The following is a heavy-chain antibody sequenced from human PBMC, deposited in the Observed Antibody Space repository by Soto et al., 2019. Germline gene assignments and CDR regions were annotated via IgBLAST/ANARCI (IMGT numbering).Heavy chain of an antibody. D-gene: IGHD2-15*01. V-gene: IGHV1-18*01. CDR2: ISAYNGNT. CDR1: GYTFTSYG. J-gene: IGHJ6*02. CDR3: ARVVLLRYYYYGMDV. Sequence: QVQLVQSGAEVKKPGASVKVSCKASGYTFTSYGISWVRQAPGQGLEWMGWISAYNGNTNYAQKLQGRVTMTTDTSTSTAYTELRSLRSDDTAVYYCARVVLLRYYYYGMDVWGQGTTVTVSS.